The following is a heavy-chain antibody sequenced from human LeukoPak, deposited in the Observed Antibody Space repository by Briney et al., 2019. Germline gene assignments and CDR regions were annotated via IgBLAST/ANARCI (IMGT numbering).Heavy chain of an antibody. CDR2: INHSGST. J-gene: IGHJ6*03. V-gene: IGHV4-34*01. CDR1: GGSFSGYY. Sequence: PSETLSLTCAVYGGSFSGYYWSWIRQPPGKGLEWIGEINHSGSTNYNPSLKSRVTISVDTSKNQFSLKLSSVTAADTAVYYCARDRLYSDLYYYYYMDVWGKGTTVTVSS. CDR3: ARDRLYSDLYYYYYMDV. D-gene: IGHD5-18*01.